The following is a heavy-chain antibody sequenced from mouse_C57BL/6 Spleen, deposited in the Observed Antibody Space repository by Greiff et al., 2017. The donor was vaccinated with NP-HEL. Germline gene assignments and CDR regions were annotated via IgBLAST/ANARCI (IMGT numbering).Heavy chain of an antibody. V-gene: IGHV1-18*01. CDR3: ARPVYYYGSSYVGFAY. D-gene: IGHD1-1*01. J-gene: IGHJ3*01. CDR2: INPNNGGT. CDR1: GYTFTDYN. Sequence: EVQLQQSGPELVKPGASVKIPCKASGYTFTDYNMDWVKQSHGKSLEWIGDINPNNGGTIYNQKFKGKATLTVDKSSSTAYMELRSLTSEDTAVYYCARPVYYYGSSYVGFAYWGQRTLVTVSA.